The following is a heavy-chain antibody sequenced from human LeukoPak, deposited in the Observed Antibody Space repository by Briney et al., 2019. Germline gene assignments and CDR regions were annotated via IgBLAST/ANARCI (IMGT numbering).Heavy chain of an antibody. D-gene: IGHD6-19*01. CDR2: INFNSIVT. CDR1: GFAFHTNA. V-gene: IGHV3-23*01. Sequence: PGGSLRLSCAASGFAFHTNAMSWVRQAPGKGLEWVAGINFNSIVTEYGDSVKGRFTIPRDNSKNTLFMQMNNLRAEDTAVYYCAKVGGQWLDSGHTYFDYWGQGTLVTVSS. CDR3: AKVGGQWLDSGHTYFDY. J-gene: IGHJ4*02.